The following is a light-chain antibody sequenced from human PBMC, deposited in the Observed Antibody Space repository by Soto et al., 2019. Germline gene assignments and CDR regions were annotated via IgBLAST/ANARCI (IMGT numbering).Light chain of an antibody. V-gene: IGKV1-9*01. J-gene: IGKJ3*01. CDR2: GAS. CDR3: QQLNTFPPFFT. CDR1: QGIRSY. Sequence: DIQLTQSPSLLSASVGDRVTITCRASQGIRSYLAWYQQRPGKAPELLIYGASTLRPGGASRFSGSGSGTEFTLTISSLQPEDFATYSCQQLNTFPPFFTFGPGTKVDIK.